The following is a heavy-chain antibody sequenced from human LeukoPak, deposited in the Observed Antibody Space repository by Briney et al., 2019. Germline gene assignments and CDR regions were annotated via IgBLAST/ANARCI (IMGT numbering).Heavy chain of an antibody. Sequence: ASVKVSCKVSGYTLTELSMHWVRQAPGKGLEWMGGFDPGDGETIYAQKFQGRVTMTEDTSTDTAYMELSSLRSEDTAVYYCATVDQFGTVTDYWGQGTLVTVSS. D-gene: IGHD4-17*01. CDR2: FDPGDGET. V-gene: IGHV1-24*01. CDR3: ATVDQFGTVTDY. CDR1: GYTLTELS. J-gene: IGHJ4*02.